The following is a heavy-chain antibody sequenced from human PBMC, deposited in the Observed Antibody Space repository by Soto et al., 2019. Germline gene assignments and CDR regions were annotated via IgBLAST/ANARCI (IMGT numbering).Heavy chain of an antibody. CDR3: AIDRSAALGYGMDV. CDR1: GYVFSSYG. D-gene: IGHD6-13*01. CDR2: ISAYNGRT. Sequence: ASVKVSCKGSGYVFSSYGISWVRQAPGQGLEWVGWISAYNGRTNSAQKFQGRVTMTTDTSTSTGYMELRSLGSDDTAVYYCAIDRSAALGYGMDVWGQGTTVTVSS. J-gene: IGHJ6*02. V-gene: IGHV1-18*01.